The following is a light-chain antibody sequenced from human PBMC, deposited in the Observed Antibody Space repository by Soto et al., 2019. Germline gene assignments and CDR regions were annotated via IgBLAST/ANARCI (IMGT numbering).Light chain of an antibody. J-gene: IGLJ1*01. Sequence: QSVLTQPASVSGSPGQSITISCTGTSSDVGAYNFVSWYQQHPGKAPKLMIYDVTNRPSGVSYRFSGSKSGNTASLTISGLQAEDEADYYCSSYTSSSTYVFGTGTKLTVL. CDR2: DVT. V-gene: IGLV2-14*01. CDR3: SSYTSSSTYV. CDR1: SSDVGAYNF.